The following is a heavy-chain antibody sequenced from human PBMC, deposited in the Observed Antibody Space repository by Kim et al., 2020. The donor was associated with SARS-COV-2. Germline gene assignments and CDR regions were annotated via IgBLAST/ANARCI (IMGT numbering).Heavy chain of an antibody. CDR2: INPNSGGT. D-gene: IGHD1-26*01. Sequence: ASVKVSCKASGYTFTGYYMHWVRQAPGQGLEWMGWINPNSGGTNYAQKFQGRVTMTRDTSISTAYMELSRLRSDDTAVYYCASRALGRGYYYGMDGWGQGTTVTGSS. V-gene: IGHV1-2*02. CDR3: ASRALGRGYYYGMDG. CDR1: GYTFTGYY. J-gene: IGHJ6*02.